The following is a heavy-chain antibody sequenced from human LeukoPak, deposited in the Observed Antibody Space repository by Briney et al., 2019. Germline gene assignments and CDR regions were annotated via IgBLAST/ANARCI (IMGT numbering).Heavy chain of an antibody. V-gene: IGHV3-48*02. CDR1: GFTFSSYD. J-gene: IGHJ4*02. Sequence: GGSQRLSCSASGFTFSSYDMNWVRQAPGKGLEWFSYINSGNRDTYDADSVKGRFTISRDNAKNSLYLQMDSLRDEDTAVYYCARDRTRAARLGGLDYWGQGTLVTVSS. CDR2: INSGNRDT. CDR3: ARDRTRAARLGGLDY. D-gene: IGHD6-6*01.